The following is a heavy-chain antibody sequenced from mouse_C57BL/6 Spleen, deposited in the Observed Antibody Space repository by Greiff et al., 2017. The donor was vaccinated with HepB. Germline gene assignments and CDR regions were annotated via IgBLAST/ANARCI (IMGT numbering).Heavy chain of an antibody. V-gene: IGHV1-22*01. CDR2: INPNNGGT. J-gene: IGHJ4*01. CDR1: GYTFTDYN. Sequence: VQLQQSGPELVKPGASVKMSCKASGYTFTDYNMHWVKQSHGKSLEWIGYINPNNGGTSYNQKFKGKATLTVNKSSSTAYMELRSLTSEDSAVYYCARGYDYDGYYAMDYWGQGTSVTVSS. CDR3: ARGYDYDGYYAMDY. D-gene: IGHD2-4*01.